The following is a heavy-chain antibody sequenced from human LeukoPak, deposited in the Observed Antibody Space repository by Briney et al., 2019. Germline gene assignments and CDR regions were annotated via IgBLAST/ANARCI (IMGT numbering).Heavy chain of an antibody. Sequence: EASVTVSCKASGGTFSSYAISWVRQAPGQGLEWMGGIIPIFGTANYAQKFQGRVTITADESTSTAYMELSSLRSEDTAVYYCARGVVVAAANIYYYYYGMDVWGQGTTVTVSS. J-gene: IGHJ6*02. CDR2: IIPIFGTA. CDR1: GGTFSSYA. V-gene: IGHV1-69*13. D-gene: IGHD2-15*01. CDR3: ARGVVVAAANIYYYYYGMDV.